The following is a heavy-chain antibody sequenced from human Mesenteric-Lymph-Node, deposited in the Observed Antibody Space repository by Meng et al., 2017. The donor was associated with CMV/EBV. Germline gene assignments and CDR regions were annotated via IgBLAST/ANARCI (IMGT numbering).Heavy chain of an antibody. J-gene: IGHJ4*02. Sequence: SCKASGDRCSSYALTGVRQAPGQGLEWVGVINPNGGRSSYAQKFQGRVTMTRDTSASIVYMELRSLRSEDTAVYYCARDEGGAAFDYWGQGTLVTVSS. V-gene: IGHV1-46*01. CDR2: INPNGGRS. CDR1: GDRCSSYA. CDR3: ARDEGGAAFDY. D-gene: IGHD1-26*01.